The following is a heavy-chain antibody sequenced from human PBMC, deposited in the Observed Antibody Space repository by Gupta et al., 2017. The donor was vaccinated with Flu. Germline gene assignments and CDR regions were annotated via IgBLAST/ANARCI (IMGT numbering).Heavy chain of an antibody. J-gene: IGHJ6*02. CDR1: GFTFSTTG. V-gene: IGHV3-30*03. Sequence: QVQSVESGGGGVQPGRSLRLSCVASGFTFSTTGMHWVRQAPGKGLEWVATISYDVNNKDYADSVKVRFTISRDNSKNTQHLQMNSLRGEDTAIYYCAQSNYFYYGVDVWGQGTTVTGS. CDR3: AQSNYFYYGVDV. CDR2: ISYDVNNK. D-gene: IGHD5/OR15-5a*01.